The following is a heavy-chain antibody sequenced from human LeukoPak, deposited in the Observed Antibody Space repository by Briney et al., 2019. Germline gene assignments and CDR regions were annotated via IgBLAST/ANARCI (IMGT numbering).Heavy chain of an antibody. J-gene: IGHJ4*02. CDR3: ARGKGSSWPER. CDR1: GGSISSYY. Sequence: SETLSLTCTVSGGSISSYYWSWIRQPPGKGLEWIGYIYYSGSTNYSPSLKSRVTISVDTSKNQFSLKLSSVTAADTAVYYCARGKGSSWPERWGQGTLVTVSS. CDR2: IYYSGST. V-gene: IGHV4-59*01. D-gene: IGHD6-13*01.